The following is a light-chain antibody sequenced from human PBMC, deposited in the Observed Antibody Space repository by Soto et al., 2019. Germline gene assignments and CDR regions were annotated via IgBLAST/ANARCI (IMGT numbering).Light chain of an antibody. Sequence: DNQLTQSPSFLSASLGDRVTITCRASQDISRYLAWYQQKPGKAPKLLIYAASTLQSGVPSRFSGSGSGTEFALTISSLQPEDFATYYCQQLNSYPLTFGGGTKVEIK. CDR3: QQLNSYPLT. CDR1: QDISRY. CDR2: AAS. V-gene: IGKV1-9*01. J-gene: IGKJ4*01.